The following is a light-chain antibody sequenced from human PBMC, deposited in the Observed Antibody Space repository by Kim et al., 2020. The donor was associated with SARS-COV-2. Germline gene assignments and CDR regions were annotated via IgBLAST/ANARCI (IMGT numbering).Light chain of an antibody. Sequence: QLVLTQSPSASASLGASVKLTCTLSSGHSNNGITWHQQQPDKGPRYLMKVNSDGSHIKGDGIPDRFSGSSSGAERYLTISSLQSDDEADYYCQAWATGIRVFGTGTKVTVL. CDR1: SGHSNNG. V-gene: IGLV4-69*01. CDR3: QAWATGIRV. J-gene: IGLJ1*01. CDR2: VNSDGSH.